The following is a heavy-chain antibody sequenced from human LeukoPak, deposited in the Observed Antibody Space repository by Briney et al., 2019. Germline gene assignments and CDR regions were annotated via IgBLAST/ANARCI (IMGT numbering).Heavy chain of an antibody. CDR3: AREGAGYSSSFDAFDI. D-gene: IGHD6-13*01. CDR2: IYTSGST. Sequence: SETLSLTCTVSGGSISSYYWSWIRQPAGKGLEWIGRIYTSGSTNYNPSLKSRVTISVDTSKNQFSLKLSSVTAADTAVYYCAREGAGYSSSFDAFDIWGQGTMVTVSS. J-gene: IGHJ3*02. CDR1: GGSISSYY. V-gene: IGHV4-4*07.